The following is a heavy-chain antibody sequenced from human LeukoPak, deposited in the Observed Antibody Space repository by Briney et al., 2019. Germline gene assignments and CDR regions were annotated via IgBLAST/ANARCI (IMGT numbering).Heavy chain of an antibody. CDR1: GFSISTSRMC. D-gene: IGHD1-26*01. CDR2: IDWDDDK. J-gene: IGHJ4*02. CDR3: ARMAYYRYYFDC. V-gene: IGHV2-70*11. Sequence: SGPAPLKPTQTLTLTCTFSGFSISTSRMCVSWIRQPPGKALEWLARIDWDDDKYYKTSLKTRLTISKNTSKNQVVLTMTNMDPVDTATYYCARMAYYRYYFDCWRQGTLVTVSA.